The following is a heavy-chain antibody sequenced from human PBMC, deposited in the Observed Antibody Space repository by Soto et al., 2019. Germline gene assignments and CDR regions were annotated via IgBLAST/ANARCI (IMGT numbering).Heavy chain of an antibody. CDR2: TYYSGST. Sequence: SETLSLTCTVSGGSISSGGYYWSWIRQHPGKGLEWIGYTYYSGSTYYNPSLRSRVTISVDTSKNQFSLKLSSVTAADTAVYYCARVAGDWFDPWGQGTLVTVSS. V-gene: IGHV4-31*03. CDR1: GGSISSGGYY. CDR3: ARVAGDWFDP. J-gene: IGHJ5*02.